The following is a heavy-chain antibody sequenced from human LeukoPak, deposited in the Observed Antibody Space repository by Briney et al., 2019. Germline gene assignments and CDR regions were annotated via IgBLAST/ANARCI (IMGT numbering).Heavy chain of an antibody. V-gene: IGHV3-9*01. Sequence: AGRSLRLSCAASGFTFDDYAMHWVRQAPGKGLEWVSGISWNSGSIGYADSVKGRFTISRDNAKNSLYLQMNSLRAEDTALYYCANAIMGAIMYYFDYWGQGTLVTVSS. CDR3: ANAIMGAIMYYFDY. D-gene: IGHD1-26*01. CDR1: GFTFDDYA. CDR2: ISWNSGSI. J-gene: IGHJ4*02.